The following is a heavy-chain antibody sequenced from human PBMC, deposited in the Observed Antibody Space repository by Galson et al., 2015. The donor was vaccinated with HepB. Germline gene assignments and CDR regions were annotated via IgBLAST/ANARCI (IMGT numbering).Heavy chain of an antibody. J-gene: IGHJ3*02. CDR3: ARGNYDSSGYGRDAFDI. Sequence: SVKVSCKASGYTFTGYYMHWVRQAPGQGLEWMGWINPNSGGTNYAQKFQGRVTMTRDTSISTAYMELSRLRSDDTAVYYCARGNYDSSGYGRDAFDIWGQGTMVTVSS. D-gene: IGHD3-22*01. V-gene: IGHV1-2*02. CDR1: GYTFTGYY. CDR2: INPNSGGT.